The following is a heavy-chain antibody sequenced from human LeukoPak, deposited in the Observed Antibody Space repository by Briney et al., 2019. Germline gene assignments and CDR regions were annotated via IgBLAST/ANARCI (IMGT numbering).Heavy chain of an antibody. CDR2: FDPEDGET. CDR1: GYTLTELS. J-gene: IGHJ4*02. CDR3: AREGGFSSSWYLDY. V-gene: IGHV1-24*01. Sequence: ASVKVSCKISGYTLTELSMHWVRQAPGKGLEWMGGFDPEDGETIYAQKFQGRVTMTEDTSTDTAYKELSSLRSEDTAVYYCAREGGFSSSWYLDYWGQGTLVTVSS. D-gene: IGHD6-13*01.